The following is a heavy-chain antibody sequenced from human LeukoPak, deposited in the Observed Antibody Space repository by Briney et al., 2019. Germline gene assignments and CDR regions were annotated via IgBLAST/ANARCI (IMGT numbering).Heavy chain of an antibody. CDR1: GFTFSSYS. D-gene: IGHD3-3*01. J-gene: IGHJ4*02. CDR2: ISGSGGST. Sequence: PGGSLRLSCAASGFTFSSYSMNWVRQAPGKGLEWVSAISGSGGSTYYADSVKGRFTISRDNSKNTLYLQMNSLRAEDTAVYYCGNAITTKYYFDYWGQGTLVTVSS. CDR3: GNAITTKYYFDY. V-gene: IGHV3-23*01.